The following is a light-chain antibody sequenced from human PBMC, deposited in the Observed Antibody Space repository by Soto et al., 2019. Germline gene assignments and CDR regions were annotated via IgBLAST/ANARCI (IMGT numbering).Light chain of an antibody. CDR2: GAS. Sequence: EIVMTQSPATLSVSPGERATLSCRTSQSIGSNLAWYQQKPGQAPRLLMYGASTRATGIPDRFSGSESGTALTLTIRRPQSEAFAVYFCQQYDRWPTFGQGTKVDI. J-gene: IGKJ2*01. CDR1: QSIGSN. CDR3: QQYDRWPT. V-gene: IGKV3D-15*01.